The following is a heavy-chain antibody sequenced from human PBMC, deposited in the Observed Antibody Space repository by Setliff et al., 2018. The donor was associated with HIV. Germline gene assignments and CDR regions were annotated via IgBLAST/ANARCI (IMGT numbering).Heavy chain of an antibody. CDR2: ISAYNGNT. J-gene: IGHJ4*02. CDR3: ARDAPGNTEAAPDY. V-gene: IGHV1-18*01. Sequence: ASVKVSCKASGGTFSSYAISWVRQAPGQGLEWMGWISAYNGNTNYAQKLQGRVTMTTDTSTSTAYMELRSLRSDDTAVYYCARDAPGNTEAAPDYWGQGTLVTVSS. D-gene: IGHD6-6*01. CDR1: GGTFSSYA.